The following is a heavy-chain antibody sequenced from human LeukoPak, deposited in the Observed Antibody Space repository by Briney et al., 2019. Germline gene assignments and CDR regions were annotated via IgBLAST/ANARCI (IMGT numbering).Heavy chain of an antibody. Sequence: ASVKVSCKASGGTFSSYAISWVRQAPGQGLEWMGGIIPIFGTANYAQKFQGRVTITADESTSTAYMELSSLRSEDTAVYYCARVVYDILTGYYYSFDYWGQGTLVTVSS. J-gene: IGHJ4*02. CDR1: GGTFSSYA. V-gene: IGHV1-69*13. D-gene: IGHD3-9*01. CDR2: IIPIFGTA. CDR3: ARVVYDILTGYYYSFDY.